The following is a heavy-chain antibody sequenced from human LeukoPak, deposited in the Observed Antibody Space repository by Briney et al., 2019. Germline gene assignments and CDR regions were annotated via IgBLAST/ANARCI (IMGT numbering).Heavy chain of an antibody. V-gene: IGHV3-11*01. CDR1: GFTFSDSY. CDR2: LSSGGSYI. J-gene: IGHJ4*02. CDR3: ATGGPYYFDY. Sequence: PGGSLRLSCAVSGFTFSDSYMSWIRQAPGKGLEWVSYLSSGGSYIYYADSVKGRFTISTDTAKNSLYLQMDSLRAEDTAVYYCATGGPYYFDYWGQGALVIVSS.